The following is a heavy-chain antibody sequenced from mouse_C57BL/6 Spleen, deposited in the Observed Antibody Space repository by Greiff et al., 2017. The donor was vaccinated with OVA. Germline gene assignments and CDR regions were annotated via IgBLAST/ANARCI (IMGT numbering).Heavy chain of an antibody. V-gene: IGHV1-42*01. CDR3: AWYGFGQDYFDY. D-gene: IGHD2-10*02. CDR1: GYSFTGYY. Sequence: VQLQQSGPELVKPGASVKISCKASGYSFTGYYMNWVKQSPEKSLEWIGEINPSTGGTTYNQKFKAKATLTVDKSSSTAYMQLKSLTSEDSAVYVCAWYGFGQDYFDYWGQGTTLTVSS. CDR2: INPSTGGT. J-gene: IGHJ2*01.